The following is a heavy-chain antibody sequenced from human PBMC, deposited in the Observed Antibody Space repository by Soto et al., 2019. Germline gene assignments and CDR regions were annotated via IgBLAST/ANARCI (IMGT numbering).Heavy chain of an antibody. Sequence: QVQLQESGPRLVKPSWTLSLTCNVSGDSISSSHWWTWARQAPGMGLEWIGEVFHTGPTNYNPSLKSRVTISMDKSKNLFSLKITSVTAADTAVYYCARAPNYYYYMDVWGKGSTVTVSS. V-gene: IGHV4-4*02. CDR3: ARAPNYYYYMDV. CDR1: GDSISSSHW. CDR2: VFHTGPT. J-gene: IGHJ6*03.